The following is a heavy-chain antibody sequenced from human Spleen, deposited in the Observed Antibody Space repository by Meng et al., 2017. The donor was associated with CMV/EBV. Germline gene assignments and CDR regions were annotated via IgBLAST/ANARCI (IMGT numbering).Heavy chain of an antibody. CDR3: ARGIMGALDY. CDR1: GFTFSSYT. CDR2: ISGSDGRT. J-gene: IGHJ4*02. D-gene: IGHD1-26*01. Sequence: GESLKISCAASGFTFSSYTMNWVRQAPGKGLEWVSEISGSDGRTYYADSVKGRFTISRDNSRNTLYLQLNSLRAEDTAVYYCARGIMGALDYWGQGTLVTVSS. V-gene: IGHV3-23*01.